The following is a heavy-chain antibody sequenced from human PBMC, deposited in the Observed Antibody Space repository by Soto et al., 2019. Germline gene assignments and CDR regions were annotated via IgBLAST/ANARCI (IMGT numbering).Heavy chain of an antibody. V-gene: IGHV1-18*01. Sequence: ASVKVSCKASGYTFTSYGISWVRQAPGQGLEWMGWISAYNGNTNYAQKLQGRVTMTTDTSTSTAYMELRSLRSDDTAVYYCARVGLYYYDSSGYYKRWGQGTLVTVSS. CDR2: ISAYNGNT. CDR1: GYTFTSYG. J-gene: IGHJ4*02. D-gene: IGHD3-22*01. CDR3: ARVGLYYYDSSGYYKR.